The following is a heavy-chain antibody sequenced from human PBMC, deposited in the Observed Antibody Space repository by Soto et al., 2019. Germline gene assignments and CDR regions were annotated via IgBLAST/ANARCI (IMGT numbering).Heavy chain of an antibody. V-gene: IGHV4-39*01. J-gene: IGHJ3*02. D-gene: IGHD6-13*01. CDR1: GGSISSSSYY. CDR3: ARPGPEQHRNVGAFDI. Sequence: SETLSLTCTVSGGSISSSSYYWGWIRQPPGKGLEWIGSIYYSGSTYYNPSLKSRVTISVDTSKNQFSLKLSSVTAADTAVYYCARPGPEQHRNVGAFDIWGQGTMVTVSS. CDR2: IYYSGST.